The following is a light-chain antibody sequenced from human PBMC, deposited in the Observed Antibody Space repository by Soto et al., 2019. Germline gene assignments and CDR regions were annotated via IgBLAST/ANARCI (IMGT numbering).Light chain of an antibody. J-gene: IGKJ4*01. CDR1: QGISNY. V-gene: IGKV1-27*01. CDR2: AAS. Sequence: DIQMTQSPSSLSASVGDRVTITCRASQGISNYLAWYQQKPGKVPKLLIYAASTLQSGVPSRFSGSGSGTDFSLTISSLQPEDVATYYCQKYNSAPALTFGGGTKVEIK. CDR3: QKYNSAPALT.